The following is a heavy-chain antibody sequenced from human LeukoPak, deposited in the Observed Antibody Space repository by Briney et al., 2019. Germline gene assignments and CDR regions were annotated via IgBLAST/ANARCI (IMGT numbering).Heavy chain of an antibody. Sequence: GTLSLTCAVSGGSISSSNWWSWVRQPPGKGLEWVANIKQDGSEKHYVDSVKGRFTISRDNAKNSLYLQMNSLRAEDTAVYYCARDSSGWTITGGFDPWGQGTLVTVSS. CDR3: ARDSSGWTITGGFDP. CDR2: IKQDGSEK. V-gene: IGHV3-7*01. CDR1: GGSISSSNW. J-gene: IGHJ5*02. D-gene: IGHD6-19*01.